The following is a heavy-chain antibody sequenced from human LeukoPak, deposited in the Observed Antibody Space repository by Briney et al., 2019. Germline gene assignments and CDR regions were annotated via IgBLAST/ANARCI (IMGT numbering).Heavy chain of an antibody. V-gene: IGHV1-8*01. J-gene: IGHJ5*02. CDR3: ARGAWLVSSPYYWFDP. CDR1: GYTFTSYD. CDR2: MNPNSGNT. Sequence: ASVKVSCKASGYTFTSYDINWVRQAPGQGLEWMGWMNPNSGNTGYAQKFQGRVTMTRNTSISTAYMKLSSLRSEDTAVYYCARGAWLVSSPYYWFDPWGKGTLVTVSS. D-gene: IGHD6-19*01.